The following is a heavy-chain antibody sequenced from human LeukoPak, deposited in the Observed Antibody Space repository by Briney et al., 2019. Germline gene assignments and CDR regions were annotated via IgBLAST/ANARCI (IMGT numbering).Heavy chain of an antibody. V-gene: IGHV1-69*13. CDR1: GGTFNSYA. CDR2: IIPIFGTA. J-gene: IGHJ6*02. D-gene: IGHD2-2*01. CDR3: ARVVPAAIDYYYGMDV. Sequence: SVKVSCKASGGTFNSYAISWVRQAPGQGLEWMGGIIPIFGTANYAQKFQGRVTITADESTSTAYMELSSLRSEDTAVYYCARVVPAAIDYYYGMDVWGQGTTVTVSS.